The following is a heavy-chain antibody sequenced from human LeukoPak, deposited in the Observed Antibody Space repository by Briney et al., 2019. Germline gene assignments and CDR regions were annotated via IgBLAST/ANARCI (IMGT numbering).Heavy chain of an antibody. CDR3: STLTSRGLSDS. Sequence: GGSLRLSCAASGFTFSSYSMNWVRQAPGKGLEWVGRIKSKADGETIDYAAPVKGRFTFSRDDSKNMLYLQMNSLKSEDTAAYYCSTLTSRGLSDSWGQGTLVTVSS. CDR2: IKSKADGETI. V-gene: IGHV3-15*07. D-gene: IGHD1-20*01. CDR1: GFTFSSYS. J-gene: IGHJ4*02.